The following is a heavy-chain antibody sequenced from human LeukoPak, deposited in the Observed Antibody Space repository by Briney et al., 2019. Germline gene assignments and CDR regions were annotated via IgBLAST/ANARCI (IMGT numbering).Heavy chain of an antibody. CDR1: GGSISSYY. Sequence: PSETLSLTCTVSGGSISSYYWSWIRQPPGKGLEWIGYIYYSGSTNYNPSLKSRVTISVDTSKNQFSLKLSSVTAADTAVYYCARQIFGVVKARFDPWGQGTLVTVSS. V-gene: IGHV4-59*01. CDR3: ARQIFGVVKARFDP. CDR2: IYYSGST. J-gene: IGHJ5*02. D-gene: IGHD3-3*01.